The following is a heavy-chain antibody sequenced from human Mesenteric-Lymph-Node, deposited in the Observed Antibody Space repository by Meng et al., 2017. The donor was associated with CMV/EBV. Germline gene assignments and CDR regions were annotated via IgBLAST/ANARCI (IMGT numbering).Heavy chain of an antibody. CDR3: VRDRDY. V-gene: IGHV4-34*01. J-gene: IGHJ4*02. Sequence: SETLSLTCAVYGGSFSGYYWSWIRQPPGKGLEWIGSIYYTGSTYYYPSLKTRVTISVGTSKNQFSLKLGSVTAADTAVYYCVRDRDYWGQGTLVTVSS. CDR2: IYYTGST. CDR1: GGSFSGYY.